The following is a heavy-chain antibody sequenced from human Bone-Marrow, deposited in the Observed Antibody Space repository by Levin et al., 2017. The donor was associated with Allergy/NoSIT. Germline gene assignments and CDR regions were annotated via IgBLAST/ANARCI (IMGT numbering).Heavy chain of an antibody. J-gene: IGHJ5*02. V-gene: IGHV4-31*03. D-gene: IGHD2-2*01. CDR1: GGVISSGGYY. CDR2: IFFSGTT. CDR3: PGLEAGAVVPIAVGWFDP. Sequence: PSETLSLTCNVSGGVISSGGYYWTWIRQKPGKGLEWIGYIFFSGTTHFNPSLKSRISMSVDTSKNHFSLNLHSVTVADTAVYYCPGLEAGAVVPIAVGWFDPWGQGTLVTVSS.